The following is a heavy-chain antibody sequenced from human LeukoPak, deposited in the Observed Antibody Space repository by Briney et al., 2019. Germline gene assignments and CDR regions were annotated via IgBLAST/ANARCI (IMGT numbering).Heavy chain of an antibody. CDR3: ARGAAGGTTSFDY. Sequence: ASVKVSCKASGYTFTRYNMHWVRQAPGQGLEWMGIINPSGGSTSYAQKFQGRVTMTRDKSTSTVYMELSSLSSEDTAVHYCARGAAGGTTSFDYWGQGTLVTVSS. CDR2: INPSGGST. D-gene: IGHD6-13*01. V-gene: IGHV1-46*01. J-gene: IGHJ4*02. CDR1: GYTFTRYN.